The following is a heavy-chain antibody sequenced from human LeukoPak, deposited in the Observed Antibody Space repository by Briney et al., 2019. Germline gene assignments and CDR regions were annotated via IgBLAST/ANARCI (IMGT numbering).Heavy chain of an antibody. CDR3: ASLAGYSSGWYRGNFDY. J-gene: IGHJ4*02. CDR1: GYTFTGYY. Sequence: ASVKVSCKASGYTFTGYYMHWVRQAPGQGLEWMGWINPNSGGTNYAQKFQGRVTMTRDTSISTAYMELSRLRSDDTAVYYCASLAGYSSGWYRGNFDYWGQGTLVTVSS. D-gene: IGHD6-19*01. CDR2: INPNSGGT. V-gene: IGHV1-2*02.